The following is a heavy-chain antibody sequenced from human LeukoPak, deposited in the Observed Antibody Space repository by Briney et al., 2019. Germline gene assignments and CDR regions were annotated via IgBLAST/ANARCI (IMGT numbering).Heavy chain of an antibody. Sequence: PGGSLRLSCAASGFSVSSSYMAWVRQAPGKGLVGGSIMYIGGNTFHADSVKGRFTISRDNSKNTLYLQMNSLTAEDTAVYYCARGYCYNGNCPFAFDSWGQGTLVTVSS. CDR1: GFSVSSSY. CDR3: ARGYCYNGNCPFAFDS. D-gene: IGHD2-8*01. CDR2: MYIGGNT. V-gene: IGHV3-66*02. J-gene: IGHJ4*02.